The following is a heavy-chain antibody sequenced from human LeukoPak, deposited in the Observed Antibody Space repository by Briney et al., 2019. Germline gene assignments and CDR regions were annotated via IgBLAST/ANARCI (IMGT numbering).Heavy chain of an antibody. V-gene: IGHV3-23*01. CDR2: IRSNGGDT. J-gene: IGHJ5*02. Sequence: GALRLSFSASWFTFKEFSMSWGRPGPGKGVGWVSNIRSNGGDTYYTDSVKGRFTISRDNSKNTLYLEMNSLRAGDTAVYYCAKGGYTTWFDPWGQGTLVTVSS. CDR3: AKGGYTTWFDP. CDR1: WFTFKEFS. D-gene: IGHD2-15*01.